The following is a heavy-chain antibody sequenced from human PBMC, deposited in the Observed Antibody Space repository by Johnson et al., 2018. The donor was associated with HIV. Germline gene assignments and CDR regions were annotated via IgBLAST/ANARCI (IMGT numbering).Heavy chain of an antibody. D-gene: IGHD3-3*01. J-gene: IGHJ3*02. V-gene: IGHV3-15*01. CDR1: GFTFSNAW. CDR2: IKSKTDGGTT. Sequence: VQLVESGGGLVKPGGSLRLSCAASGFTFSNAWMSWVRQAPGKGLEWVGRIKSKTDGGTTDYAAPVKGRFTISRDDSKNTLYLQMNSLKTEDTAVYYCTKGKVLLITSFGVAYGGVHAAFDIWGQGTMVTVSS. CDR3: TKGKVLLITSFGVAYGGVHAAFDI.